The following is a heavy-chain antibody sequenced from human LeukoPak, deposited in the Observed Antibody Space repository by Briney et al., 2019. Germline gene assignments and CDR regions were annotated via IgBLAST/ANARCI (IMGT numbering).Heavy chain of an antibody. V-gene: IGHV4-4*07. CDR1: GASISAFH. CDR3: ARKDGDY. J-gene: IGHJ4*02. CDR2: IYSSGST. Sequence: PSETLSLTCTVSGASISAFHWTWFRQPAGKGLEWIGLIYSSGSTLFNPSLKSRVAMSVDLTKNQLSLKLTSVTVADTAMYYCARKDGDYWGRGTLVTVSS.